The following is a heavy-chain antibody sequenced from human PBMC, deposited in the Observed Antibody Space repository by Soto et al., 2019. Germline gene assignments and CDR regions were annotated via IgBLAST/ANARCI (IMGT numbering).Heavy chain of an antibody. J-gene: IGHJ4*02. CDR3: ARLPNSDYYDSSGYYLRWTYYFDY. D-gene: IGHD3-22*01. CDR2: IDPSDSYT. V-gene: IGHV5-10-1*01. Sequence: PGESLKISCKGSGYSFTSYWISWVRQMPGKGLEWMGRIDPSDSYTNYSPSFQGHVTISADKSISTAYLQWSSLKASDTAMYYCARLPNSDYYDSSGYYLRWTYYFDYWGQGTLVTVS. CDR1: GYSFTSYW.